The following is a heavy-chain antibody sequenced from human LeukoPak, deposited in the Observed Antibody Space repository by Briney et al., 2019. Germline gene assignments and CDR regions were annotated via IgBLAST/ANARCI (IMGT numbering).Heavy chain of an antibody. CDR1: GGSISSSHW. J-gene: IGHJ4*02. Sequence: SATLSLTCTVSGGSISSSHWWSWVRQPPGKGLEWIGEIYHSGSINYNPSLKSRVTISIDKSKNQFSLKLSSVTAADTAVYYCASLYGSSSPPFDYWGQGTLVTVSS. CDR3: ASLYGSSSPPFDY. D-gene: IGHD6-13*01. V-gene: IGHV4-4*02. CDR2: IYHSGSI.